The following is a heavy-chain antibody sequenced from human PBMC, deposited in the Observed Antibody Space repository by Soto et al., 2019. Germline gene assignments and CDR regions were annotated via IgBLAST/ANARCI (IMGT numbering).Heavy chain of an antibody. CDR1: GYTFTSYG. V-gene: IGHV1-18*01. Sequence: EASVKVSCKASGYTFTSYGISWVRQAPGQGLEWMGWISAYNGNTNYAQKLQGRVTMTTDTSTSTAYMELRSLRSDDTAVYYCAWGGGYCSGGSCYLPPNYYYYGMDVWGQGTTVTVSS. CDR2: ISAYNGNT. J-gene: IGHJ6*02. CDR3: AWGGGYCSGGSCYLPPNYYYYGMDV. D-gene: IGHD2-15*01.